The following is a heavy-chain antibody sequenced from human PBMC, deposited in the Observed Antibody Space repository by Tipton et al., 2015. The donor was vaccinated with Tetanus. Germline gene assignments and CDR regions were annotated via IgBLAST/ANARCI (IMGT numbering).Heavy chain of an antibody. Sequence: TLSLTCSVSGGSITSRTYYWAWIRQPPGKGLEWIGSISDTGSTYNNPSLKSRVTMSIDTSKNQFSLELTSVTAADTAVYYCARDFRERSGTYFSYYYTMDVWGQGTTVTVSS. CDR2: ISDTGST. CDR3: ARDFRERSGTYFSYYYTMDV. CDR1: GGSITSRTYY. V-gene: IGHV4-39*07. J-gene: IGHJ6*02. D-gene: IGHD1-26*01.